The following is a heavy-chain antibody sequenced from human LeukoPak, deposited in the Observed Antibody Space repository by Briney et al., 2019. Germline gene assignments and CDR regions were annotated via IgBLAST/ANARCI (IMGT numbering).Heavy chain of an antibody. CDR2: IYSGGYT. V-gene: IGHV3-53*04. D-gene: IGHD2-2*01. Sequence: GGSLRLSCAASGFIVSNNYMTWVRQAPGKGLEWVSVIYSGGYTYYADSVKGRFTISRHNSENMLYLQMNSLRVEDTAVYYCARGAGYCNSTSCLLPFDCWGQGTLVTVSS. J-gene: IGHJ4*02. CDR1: GFIVSNNY. CDR3: ARGAGYCNSTSCLLPFDC.